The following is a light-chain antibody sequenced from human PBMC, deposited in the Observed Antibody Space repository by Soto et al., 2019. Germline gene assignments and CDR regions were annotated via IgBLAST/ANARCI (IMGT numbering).Light chain of an antibody. CDR3: QSCDSSLSGTVV. CDR2: GNS. V-gene: IGLV1-40*01. Sequence: QSVLTQPPSVSGAPGQRVTIYCTGSSSNIGAGYDVQWYQQLPGTAPKLLIYGNSNRPSGVPDRFSGSKSGTSASLAIPGVQAEDEADYYCQSCDSSLSGTVVFGGGTKLTVL. J-gene: IGLJ2*01. CDR1: SSNIGAGYD.